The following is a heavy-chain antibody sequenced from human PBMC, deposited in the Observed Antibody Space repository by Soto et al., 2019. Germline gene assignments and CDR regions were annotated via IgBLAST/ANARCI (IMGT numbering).Heavy chain of an antibody. J-gene: IGHJ4*02. CDR1: GYTFTSYA. CDR2: INAGNGNT. D-gene: IGHD3-10*01. Sequence: QVELVQSGAEVKKPGASVKVSCQASGYTFTSYAMHWVRQAPGQRLEGMGWINAGNGNTKYSQKFQGRVTITRDTSASTAYMERSSLRSEDTAVYYCARGDGSGLGDYWGQGTLVTVSS. V-gene: IGHV1-3*01. CDR3: ARGDGSGLGDY.